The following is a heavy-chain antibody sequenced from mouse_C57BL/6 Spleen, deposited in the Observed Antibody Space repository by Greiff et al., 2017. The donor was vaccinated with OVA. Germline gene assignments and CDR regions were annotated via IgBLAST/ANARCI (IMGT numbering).Heavy chain of an antibody. V-gene: IGHV1-82*01. CDR2: IYPGDGDT. J-gene: IGHJ4*01. D-gene: IGHD1-1*01. CDR3: ARAWYYGSSYNYAMDY. CDR1: GYAFSSSW. Sequence: VQLQQSGPELVKPGASVKISCKASGYAFSSSWMNWVKQRPGKGLEWIGRIYPGDGDTNYNGKFKGKATLTADKSSSTAYMQLSSLTSEDSAVYFCARAWYYGSSYNYAMDYWGQGTSVTVSS.